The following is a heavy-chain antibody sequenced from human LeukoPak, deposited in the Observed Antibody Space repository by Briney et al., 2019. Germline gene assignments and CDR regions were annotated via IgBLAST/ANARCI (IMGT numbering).Heavy chain of an antibody. J-gene: IGHJ5*02. CDR2: FDPEDGET. CDR3: ATGSDILTGYERREGPWFDP. CDR1: GYTLTELS. D-gene: IGHD3-9*01. Sequence: ASVKVSCKVSGYTLTELSVHWVRQAPRKGLEWMGGFDPEDGETIYAQKFQGRVTMTEDTSTDTAYMELSSLRSEDTAVYYCATGSDILTGYERREGPWFDPWGQGTLVTVSS. V-gene: IGHV1-24*01.